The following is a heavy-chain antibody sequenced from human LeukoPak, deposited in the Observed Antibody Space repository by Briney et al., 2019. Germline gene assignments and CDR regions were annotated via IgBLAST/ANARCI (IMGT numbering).Heavy chain of an antibody. D-gene: IGHD3-10*01. J-gene: IGHJ5*02. CDR1: GFTFSSYA. V-gene: IGHV3-23*01. Sequence: GGSLRLSCAASGFTFSSYAMSWVRQAPGKGLEWVSTISGSGGSTYYADSVKGRFTISIDNSKNTLFLQMNSLRAEDTAIYYCARAVTYFYGSVTYDWFDPWGQGTLVTVSS. CDR3: ARAVTYFYGSVTYDWFDP. CDR2: ISGSGGST.